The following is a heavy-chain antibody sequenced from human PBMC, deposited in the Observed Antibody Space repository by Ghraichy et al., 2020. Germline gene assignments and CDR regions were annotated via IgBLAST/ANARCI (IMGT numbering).Heavy chain of an antibody. CDR2: IIPIFGTA. J-gene: IGHJ4*02. CDR3: ARSKANYDFWSGYYLFDY. CDR1: GGTFSSYA. V-gene: IGHV1-69*13. Sequence: SVKVSCKASGGTFSSYAISWVRQAPGQGLEWMGGIIPIFGTANYAQKFQGRVTITADESTSTAYMELSSLRSEDTAVYYCARSKANYDFWSGYYLFDYWGQGTLVTVSS. D-gene: IGHD3-3*01.